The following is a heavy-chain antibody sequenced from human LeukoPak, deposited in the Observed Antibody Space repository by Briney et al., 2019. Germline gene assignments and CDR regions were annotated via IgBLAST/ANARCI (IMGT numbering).Heavy chain of an antibody. Sequence: GGSLRLSCAASGLTFSDYYMSWIRQAPGRGLEWVSYISTSSSEIYYADSVKGRFTISRDTAKSSLYLQMNSLRAEDTAVYYCARGHYGLDVWGQGTTVTVSS. V-gene: IGHV3-11*01. J-gene: IGHJ6*02. CDR1: GLTFSDYY. CDR2: ISTSSSEI. CDR3: ARGHYGLDV.